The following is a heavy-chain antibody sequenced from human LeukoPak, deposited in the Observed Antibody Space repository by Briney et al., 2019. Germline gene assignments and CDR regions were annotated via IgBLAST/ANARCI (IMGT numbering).Heavy chain of an antibody. Sequence: ASVKVSCKVSGYTSTDYLIHWVRQLPGQGLEWMGIINTSGGSTSYAQKFHGRVTITRDTSTSTVYMELSSLRSEDTAVYYCARGLDGSSQGYWGQGTLVTVSS. CDR1: GYTSTDYL. D-gene: IGHD2-2*01. CDR3: ARGLDGSSQGY. J-gene: IGHJ4*02. CDR2: INTSGGST. V-gene: IGHV1-46*03.